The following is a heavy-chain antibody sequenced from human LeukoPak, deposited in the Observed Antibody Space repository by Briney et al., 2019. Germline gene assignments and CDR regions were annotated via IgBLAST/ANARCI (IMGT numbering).Heavy chain of an antibody. J-gene: IGHJ4*02. V-gene: IGHV3-74*01. CDR2: MNGEGTTI. D-gene: IGHD1-7*01. Sequence: GGSLRPSCATSGLTLRTTWMHWVRQAPGKGLMWVSRMNGEGTTIDYADSVKGRFTVSRDYAKNTLFLQMNNLRTEDTALYFCATARNFRFEYWGQGSLVIVSA. CDR3: ATARNFRFEY. CDR1: GLTLRTTW.